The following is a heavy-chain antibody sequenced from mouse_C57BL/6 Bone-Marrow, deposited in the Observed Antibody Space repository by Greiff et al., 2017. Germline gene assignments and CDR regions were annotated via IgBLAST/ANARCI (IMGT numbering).Heavy chain of an antibody. CDR2: IYPGDGDT. CDR1: GYAFSSSW. CDR3: ASLGDYFDY. D-gene: IGHD1-1*02. Sequence: QVQLQQSGPELVKPGASVKISCKASGYAFSSSWMNWVKQRPGKGLEWIGRIYPGDGDTNYNGKFKGKATLTADKSSSTAYMQLSSLTSEYSAVYFCASLGDYFDYWGQGTTLTVSS. J-gene: IGHJ2*01. V-gene: IGHV1-82*01.